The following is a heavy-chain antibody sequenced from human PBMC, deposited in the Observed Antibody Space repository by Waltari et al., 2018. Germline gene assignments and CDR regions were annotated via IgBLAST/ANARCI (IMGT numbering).Heavy chain of an antibody. CDR1: GFTFSSYP. CDR2: ISGNGVDI. Sequence: EVQLLESGGDLVQPGGSLRLACAASGFTFSSYPVSWVRQAPGKGLEWVSSISGNGVDIYYRDSVKGRFTISRDNSENMLFLQMNSLRADDTAIYYCAKDSPVATIWGQGTLVTVSS. D-gene: IGHD5-12*01. CDR3: AKDSPVATI. V-gene: IGHV3-23*01. J-gene: IGHJ4*02.